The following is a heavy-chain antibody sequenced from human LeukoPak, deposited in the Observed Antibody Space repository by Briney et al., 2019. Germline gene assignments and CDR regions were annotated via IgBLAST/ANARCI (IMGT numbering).Heavy chain of an antibody. D-gene: IGHD1-26*01. CDR3: ARTKWELRHDAFDI. J-gene: IGHJ3*02. Sequence: GASVKVSCKASGGTFSSHAISWVRQAPGQGLEWMGRIIPIFGTANYAQKFQGRVTITTDESTSTAYMELSSLRSEDTAVYYCARTKWELRHDAFDIWGQGTMVTVSS. CDR2: IIPIFGTA. CDR1: GGTFSSHA. V-gene: IGHV1-69*05.